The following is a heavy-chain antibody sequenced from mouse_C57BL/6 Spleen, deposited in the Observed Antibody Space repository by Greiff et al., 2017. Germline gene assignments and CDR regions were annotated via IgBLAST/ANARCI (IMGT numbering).Heavy chain of an antibody. CDR2: ISSGGDYI. J-gene: IGHJ2*01. Sequence: EVMLVESGEGLVKPGGSLKLSCAASGFTFSSYAMSWVRQTPEKRLEWVAYISSGGDYIYYADTVKGRFTISRDNARNTLYLQMSSLKSEDTAMYYCTRAFITTVPAYFDYWGQGTTLTGSS. V-gene: IGHV5-9-1*02. D-gene: IGHD1-1*01. CDR3: TRAFITTVPAYFDY. CDR1: GFTFSSYA.